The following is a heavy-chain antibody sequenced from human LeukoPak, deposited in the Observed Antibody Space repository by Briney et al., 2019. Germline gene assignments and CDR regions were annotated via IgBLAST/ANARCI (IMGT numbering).Heavy chain of an antibody. V-gene: IGHV3-23*01. Sequence: GGSLRLSCTASGFTFSNYGMSWVRQAPGKGLEWVSGISGRSAGTDYADPVKGRFTISRDNSKNTLYLQMNSLRAEDTAVYYCASRTPDAFYIWGKGTMVTVSS. CDR2: ISGRSAGT. CDR1: GFTFSNYG. CDR3: ASRTPDAFYI. J-gene: IGHJ3*02.